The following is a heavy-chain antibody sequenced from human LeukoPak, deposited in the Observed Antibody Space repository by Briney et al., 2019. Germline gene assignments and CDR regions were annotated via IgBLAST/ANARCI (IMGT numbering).Heavy chain of an antibody. CDR2: IKEDGRDK. Sequence: GGSLRLSCAASGFTFSNYWMTWVRQTPGKGLEWVANIKEDGRDKYYVDSVKGRFNISRDNAKNSLYLQMNSLTAEDTAVYYCARDVAAFDYWGQGTLVTVSS. V-gene: IGHV3-7*05. D-gene: IGHD6-25*01. CDR1: GFTFSNYW. CDR3: ARDVAAFDY. J-gene: IGHJ4*02.